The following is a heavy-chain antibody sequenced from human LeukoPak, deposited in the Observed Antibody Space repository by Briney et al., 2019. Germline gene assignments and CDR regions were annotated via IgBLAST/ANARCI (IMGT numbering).Heavy chain of an antibody. V-gene: IGHV4-39*07. Sequence: PSETLSLTCTVSGVSISSSNSYWGWIRQSPGKGLEWIGEINHSGSTNYNPSLKSRVTISVDTSKNQFSLKLSSVTAADTAMYYCARGTLYSGWSYYFDYWGQGSQVTVSS. CDR3: ARGTLYSGWSYYFDY. CDR1: GVSISSSNSY. D-gene: IGHD6-19*01. CDR2: INHSGST. J-gene: IGHJ4*02.